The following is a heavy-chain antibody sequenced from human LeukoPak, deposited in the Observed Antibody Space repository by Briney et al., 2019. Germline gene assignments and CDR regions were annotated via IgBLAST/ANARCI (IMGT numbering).Heavy chain of an antibody. Sequence: GGSLRLSCAASGFSFSNAWMNWVRQAPGKGLEWVGRVKSKSYGGTTEYAAPVKGRFTISRDDSENTLFLQMSSLRAEDTAIYYCAKSLSDPYSPSTYWGQGSLVTVSS. D-gene: IGHD4-11*01. CDR1: GFSFSNAW. V-gene: IGHV3-15*07. CDR3: AKSLSDPYSPSTY. J-gene: IGHJ4*02. CDR2: VKSKSYGGTT.